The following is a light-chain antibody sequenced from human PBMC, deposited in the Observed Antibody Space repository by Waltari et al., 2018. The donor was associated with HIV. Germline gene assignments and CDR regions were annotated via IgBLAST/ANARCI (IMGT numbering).Light chain of an antibody. CDR2: WAS. CDR3: QQYYYTPRT. V-gene: IGKV4-1*01. CDR1: ISVFYPPNNRTY. Sequence: DVVMTQSPDSLAVSLGARATIYCKSNISVFYPPNNRTYVEWYQQKTGQPPKLLIYWASARDEDVPDRFSGSGTATDFALTIDGLRADDVAVYYCQQYYYTPRTFGQGTKV. J-gene: IGKJ1*01.